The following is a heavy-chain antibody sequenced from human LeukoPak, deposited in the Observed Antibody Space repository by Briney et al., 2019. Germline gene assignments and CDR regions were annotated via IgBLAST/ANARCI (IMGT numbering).Heavy chain of an antibody. CDR1: GGSISSGDYY. CDR3: ARLLSGYSYGPVDY. D-gene: IGHD5-18*01. Sequence: PSQTLSLTCTVSGGSISSGDYYWSWIRQPPGKGLEWIGYIYYSGSTYYNPSLKSRVTISVDTSKNQFSLKLSSVTAADTAVYYCARLLSGYSYGPVDYWGQGTLVTVSS. CDR2: IYYSGST. V-gene: IGHV4-30-4*01. J-gene: IGHJ4*02.